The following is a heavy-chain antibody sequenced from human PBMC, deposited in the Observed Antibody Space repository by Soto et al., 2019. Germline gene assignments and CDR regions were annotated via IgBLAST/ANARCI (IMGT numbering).Heavy chain of an antibody. D-gene: IGHD3-22*01. CDR1: GYTFTSYG. J-gene: IGHJ3*02. Sequence: ASVKVACKASGYTFTSYGISWVLQAPGQGLEWMGWISAYNGNTNYAQKLQGRVTMTTDTSTSTAYMELRSLRSDDTAVYYCARDFAKYYYDSSGYWTIWGQGTMVTVSS. V-gene: IGHV1-18*01. CDR3: ARDFAKYYYDSSGYWTI. CDR2: ISAYNGNT.